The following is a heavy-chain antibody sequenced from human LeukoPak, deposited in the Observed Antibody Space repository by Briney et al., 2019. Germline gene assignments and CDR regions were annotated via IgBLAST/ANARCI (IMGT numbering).Heavy chain of an antibody. CDR2: IYPGDSDT. V-gene: IGHV5-51*01. CDR1: GYSFTSYW. Sequence: GESLKISCKGSGYSFTSYWIGWVRQMPGKGLEWMGIIYPGDSDTRYSPSFQGQVTISADKSISTAYLQWSSLKASDTAMYYCARWIVVVVVATQTPVGFDYWGQGTLVTVSS. J-gene: IGHJ4*02. CDR3: ARWIVVVVVATQTPVGFDY. D-gene: IGHD2-15*01.